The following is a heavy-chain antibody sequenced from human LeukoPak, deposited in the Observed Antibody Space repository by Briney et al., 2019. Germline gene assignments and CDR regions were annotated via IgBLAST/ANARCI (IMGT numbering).Heavy chain of an antibody. CDR3: ARDPGGLPREPEIDY. CDR1: GYTFTSYG. J-gene: IGHJ4*02. D-gene: IGHD1-26*01. V-gene: IGHV1-18*01. CDR2: ISAYNGNT. Sequence: ASVKVSCKASGYTFTSYGISWVRQAPGQGLEWMGWISAYNGNTNYAQKLQGRVTMTTDTSTSTAYMELRSLRSDDTAVYYCARDPGGLPREPEIDYWGQGTLVTVSS.